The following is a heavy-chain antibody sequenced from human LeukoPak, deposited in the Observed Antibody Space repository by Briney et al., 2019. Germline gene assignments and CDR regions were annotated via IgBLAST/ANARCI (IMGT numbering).Heavy chain of an antibody. J-gene: IGHJ6*03. D-gene: IGHD2-2*01. CDR2: INDRGDHT. Sequence: GGSLRLSCAASGFTFSSYAMTWVRQPPGKGLEWVSAINDRGDHTYYTDSVRGRFTISRDNSKNTLYLQMNSLRAEDTAVYYCAKEVVVPAAAPGYYYYMDVWGKGTTVTVSS. CDR3: AKEVVVPAAAPGYYYYMDV. CDR1: GFTFSSYA. V-gene: IGHV3-23*01.